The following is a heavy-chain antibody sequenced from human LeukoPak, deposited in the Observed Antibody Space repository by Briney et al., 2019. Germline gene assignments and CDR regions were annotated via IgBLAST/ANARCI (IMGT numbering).Heavy chain of an antibody. V-gene: IGHV1-8*01. CDR1: GYTFTSYD. D-gene: IGHD6-6*01. CDR3: ARGRSRSSRSYYYYMDV. J-gene: IGHJ6*03. Sequence: GASVKVSCKASGYTFTSYDINWVRQATGQGLEWMGWMNPNSGNTGYAQKFQGRVTMTRNTSISTAYMELSSLRSEDTAVYYCARGRSRSSRSYYYYMDVWGKGTTVTVS. CDR2: MNPNSGNT.